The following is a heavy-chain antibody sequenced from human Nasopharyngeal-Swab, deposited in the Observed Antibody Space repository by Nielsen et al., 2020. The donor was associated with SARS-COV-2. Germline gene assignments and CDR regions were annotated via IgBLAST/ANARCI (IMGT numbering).Heavy chain of an antibody. Sequence: WIRKRPGKGLEWIGYIYYSGSTNYNPSLKSRVTISVDTSKNQFSLKLSSVTAADTAVYYCASFDILTGYGAYWGQGTLVTVSS. V-gene: IGHV4-59*01. CDR3: ASFDILTGYGAY. D-gene: IGHD3-9*01. CDR2: IYYSGST. J-gene: IGHJ4*02.